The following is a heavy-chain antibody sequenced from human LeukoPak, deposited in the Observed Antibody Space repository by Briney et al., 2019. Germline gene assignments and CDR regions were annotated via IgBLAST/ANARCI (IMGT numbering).Heavy chain of an antibody. V-gene: IGHV3-43*01. D-gene: IGHD3-3*01. CDR3: AKDIRYAAVKLYDFWSGYPDY. CDR1: GFTFDDYT. CDR2: ISWDGGST. Sequence: GGSLRLSCAASGFTFDDYTMHWVRQAPGKGLEWVSLISWDGGSTYYADSVKGRFTISRDNSKNSLYLQMNSLRTEGTALYYCAKDIRYAAVKLYDFWSGYPDYWGQGTLVTVPS. J-gene: IGHJ4*02.